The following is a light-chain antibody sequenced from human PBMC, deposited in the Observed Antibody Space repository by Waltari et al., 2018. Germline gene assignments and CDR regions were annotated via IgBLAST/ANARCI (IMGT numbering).Light chain of an antibody. CDR3: QKYNSAPHT. Sequence: DIQMTQSPSSLSASVGDRVTLTCRASQGISAYLAWYQQKPGKIPRLLLYATSTLQSGVSSRFSGSGSGTDFTLTITSLQPEDVAKYYCQKYNSAPHTFGGGTKVEIK. V-gene: IGKV1-27*01. CDR2: ATS. CDR1: QGISAY. J-gene: IGKJ4*01.